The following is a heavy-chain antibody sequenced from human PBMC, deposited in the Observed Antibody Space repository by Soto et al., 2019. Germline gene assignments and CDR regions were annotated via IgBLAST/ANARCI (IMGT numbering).Heavy chain of an antibody. V-gene: IGHV3-30*03. CDR3: ATEACTKTVCPFDY. D-gene: IGHD2-8*01. CDR2: ISHDGSNK. Sequence: QVQLVESGGGVVQPGTSLRLSCAASGFTFSNYGMHWVRQAPGKGLEWVALISHDGSNKYYADSVKGRFTVSRDDSKKTLFLLMNSLRVEDTAVYSCATEACTKTVCPFDYWGQGTLVTVSS. J-gene: IGHJ4*02. CDR1: GFTFSNYG.